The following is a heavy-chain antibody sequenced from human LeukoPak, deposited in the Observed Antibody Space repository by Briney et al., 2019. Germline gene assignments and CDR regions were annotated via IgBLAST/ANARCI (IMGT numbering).Heavy chain of an antibody. CDR3: AKRLVALSGY. CDR1: GFTFDAYA. D-gene: IGHD6-6*01. Sequence: GGSLRLSCAASGFTFDAYAIHWVRQAPGKGLEWVCLINWNGLSAYYSDSVKGRFTISRDNSKNTLYLQMNSLRAEDTAVYYCAKRLVALSGYWGQGTLVTVSS. V-gene: IGHV3-43D*03. CDR2: INWNGLSA. J-gene: IGHJ4*02.